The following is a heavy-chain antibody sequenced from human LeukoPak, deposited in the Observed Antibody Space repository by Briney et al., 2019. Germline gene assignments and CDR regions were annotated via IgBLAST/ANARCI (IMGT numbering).Heavy chain of an antibody. V-gene: IGHV3-7*03. J-gene: IGHJ4*02. CDR1: GFNYNTYW. CDR2: IKQDGSEK. Sequence: GGSLRLSCVASGFNYNTYWMSWVRQAPGKGLEWVANIKQDGSEKNYVDSVKGRFTISRDNAKNSLYLQMNSLRAEDTAIYYCTRDYRGTFDYWGQGTLVTVSS. D-gene: IGHD1-26*01. CDR3: TRDYRGTFDY.